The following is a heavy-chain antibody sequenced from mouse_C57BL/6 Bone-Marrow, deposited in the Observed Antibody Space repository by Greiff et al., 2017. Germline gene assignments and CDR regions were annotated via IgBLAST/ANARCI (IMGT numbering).Heavy chain of an antibody. V-gene: IGHV5-4*01. D-gene: IGHD2-1*01. Sequence: EVQLVESGGGLVKPGGSLKLSCAASGFTFSSYAMSWVRQTPEKRLAWVATISDGGSYTYYPDNVKGRFTISRDNAKNNLYLQMSHLKSEDTAMYYCARVPYGNLDYWGKGTTLTVSS. J-gene: IGHJ2*01. CDR2: ISDGGSYT. CDR3: ARVPYGNLDY. CDR1: GFTFSSYA.